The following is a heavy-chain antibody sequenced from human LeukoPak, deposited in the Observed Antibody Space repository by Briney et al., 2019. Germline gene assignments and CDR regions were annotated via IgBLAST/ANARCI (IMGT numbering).Heavy chain of an antibody. V-gene: IGHV3-66*01. CDR3: ARAYYYDSSGLYYFDY. CDR1: GFTVSSNY. J-gene: IGHJ4*02. D-gene: IGHD3-22*01. CDR2: IYSGGST. Sequence: GGSLRLSCAASGFTVSSNYMGWVRQAPGKGLEWVSVIYSGGSTYYADSVKGRFTISRDNSKNTLYLQMNSLRAEDTAVYYCARAYYYDSSGLYYFDYWGQGTLVTVSS.